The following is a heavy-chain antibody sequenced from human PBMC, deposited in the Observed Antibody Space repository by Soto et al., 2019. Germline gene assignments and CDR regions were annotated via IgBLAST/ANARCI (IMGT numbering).Heavy chain of an antibody. Sequence: GASVKVSCKASGYTFTGYHMHWVRQAPGQGLEWMGWINPNSGGTNYAQKFQGWVTMTRDTSISTAYMELSRLRSDDTAVYYCALLGVFCSGGSCYHANDAFDIWGQGTMVTVSS. CDR1: GYTFTGYH. CDR2: INPNSGGT. D-gene: IGHD2-15*01. J-gene: IGHJ3*02. CDR3: ALLGVFCSGGSCYHANDAFDI. V-gene: IGHV1-2*04.